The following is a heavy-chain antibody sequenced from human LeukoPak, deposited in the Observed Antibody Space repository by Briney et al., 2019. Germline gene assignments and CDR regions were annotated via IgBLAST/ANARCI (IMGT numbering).Heavy chain of an antibody. CDR2: ISAYNGNT. Sequence: GASVKVSCKASGYTFTSYGISWVRQAPGQGLEWMGWISAYNGNTNYAQKLQGRVTMTTDTSTSTAYTELRSLRSDDTAVYYCARILGHYDGGGEFDYWGQGTLVTVSS. CDR3: ARILGHYDGGGEFDY. D-gene: IGHD3-22*01. J-gene: IGHJ4*02. CDR1: GYTFTSYG. V-gene: IGHV1-18*01.